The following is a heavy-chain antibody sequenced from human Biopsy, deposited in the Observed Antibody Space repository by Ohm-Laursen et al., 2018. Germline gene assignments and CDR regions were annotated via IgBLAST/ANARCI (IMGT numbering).Heavy chain of an antibody. CDR2: FNHTGTT. CDR3: ARGPYGDNAGAFDV. V-gene: IGHV4-34*01. CDR1: GWSFSGYD. J-gene: IGHJ3*01. D-gene: IGHD4/OR15-4a*01. Sequence: SDTLSLTCAGDGWSFSGYDWTWIRQPPGQGLEWVGEFNHTGTTIYNPSLKSRITISVDKSKNHYSLMLTSVTAADTATYFCARGPYGDNAGAFDVWGQETVVTVSS.